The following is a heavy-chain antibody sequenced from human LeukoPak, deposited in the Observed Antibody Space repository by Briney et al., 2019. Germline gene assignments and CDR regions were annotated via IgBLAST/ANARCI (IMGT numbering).Heavy chain of an antibody. V-gene: IGHV3-20*04. CDR3: AREPHYCGSGRNYMDV. J-gene: IGHJ6*03. D-gene: IGHD3-10*01. Sequence: GGSLRLSCAASGFTFDDYGMSWVRQAPGKGLEWVSGINWNGGSTGYADSVKGRFTISRDNAKNSLYLQMNSLRAEDTALYYCAREPHYCGSGRNYMDVWGKGTTVTVSS. CDR1: GFTFDDYG. CDR2: INWNGGST.